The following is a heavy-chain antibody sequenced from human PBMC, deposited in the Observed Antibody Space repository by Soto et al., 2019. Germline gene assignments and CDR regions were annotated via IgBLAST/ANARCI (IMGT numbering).Heavy chain of an antibody. V-gene: IGHV4-30-4*01. CDR2: IYYSGST. CDR1: GGSISSGDYY. CDR3: ARLTPGYSSGWFIDY. J-gene: IGHJ4*02. Sequence: QVQLQESGPGLVKPSQTLSLTCTVSGGSISSGDYYWSWIRQPPEKGLEWIGYIYYSGSTYYNPSLKSRVTISVATSTNQFSLKLSSVTAADTAVYYCARLTPGYSSGWFIDYWGQGTLVTVSS. D-gene: IGHD6-19*01.